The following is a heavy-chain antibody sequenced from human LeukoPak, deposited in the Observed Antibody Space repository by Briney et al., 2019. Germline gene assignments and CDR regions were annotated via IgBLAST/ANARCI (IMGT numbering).Heavy chain of an antibody. V-gene: IGHV3-13*04. Sequence: GGSLRLSCAASGFTFSRYDMHWVRQATGKGLEWISSIGTGGNTYYIGSVKGRFTISRENAKSSLYLQMNSLGAGDTAVYYCVRGGEIGFDSWGQGTLVTVSS. CDR1: GFTFSRYD. D-gene: IGHD3-16*01. CDR2: IGTGGNT. J-gene: IGHJ5*01. CDR3: VRGGEIGFDS.